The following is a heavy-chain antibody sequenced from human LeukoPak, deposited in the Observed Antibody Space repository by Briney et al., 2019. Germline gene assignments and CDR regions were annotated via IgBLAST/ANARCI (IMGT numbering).Heavy chain of an antibody. CDR3: ARGEVVPAAPFDY. CDR2: FSPILGIA. J-gene: IGHJ4*02. V-gene: IGHV1-69*04. CDR1: GGTFSSYA. D-gene: IGHD2-2*01. Sequence: GASVKVSCKASGGTFSSYAISWVRQAPGQGLEWMGRFSPILGIANYAQKFQGRVTITADKSTSTAYMELSSLRSEDTAVYYCARGEVVPAAPFDYWGQGTLVTVSS.